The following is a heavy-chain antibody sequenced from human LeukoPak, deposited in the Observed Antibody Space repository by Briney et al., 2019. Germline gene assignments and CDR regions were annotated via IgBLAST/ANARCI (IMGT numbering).Heavy chain of an antibody. D-gene: IGHD3-10*01. Sequence: PSQTLSLTCIVSGGSISSHYWTWIRQPPGKGLEWIGYISTSGSTYYNPSLKSRVTISLDTSKNESSLKLTSVTAADTAVYYCAAQYYYGSGSYYDVEYFQHWGPGTLVTVSS. CDR3: AAQYYYGSGSYYDVEYFQH. J-gene: IGHJ1*01. CDR2: ISTSGST. CDR1: GGSISSHY. V-gene: IGHV4-4*08.